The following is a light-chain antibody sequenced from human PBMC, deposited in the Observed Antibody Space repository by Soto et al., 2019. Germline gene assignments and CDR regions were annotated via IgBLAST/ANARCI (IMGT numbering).Light chain of an antibody. J-gene: IGLJ1*01. Sequence: QSALTKPPSVSGSPGQSVTISCTGTSNDVASNYRVSWYQQPPGTAPQLVIYGVTNRPSGVPDRFSGSRSGNTASLTISGLQAEDEADYFCISYTDSSTYVFGTGTKVTVL. CDR1: SNDVASNYR. CDR2: GVT. V-gene: IGLV2-18*02. CDR3: ISYTDSSTYV.